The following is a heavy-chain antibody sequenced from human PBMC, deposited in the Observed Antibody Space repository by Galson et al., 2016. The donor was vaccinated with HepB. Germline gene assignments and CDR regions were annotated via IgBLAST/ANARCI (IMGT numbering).Heavy chain of an antibody. CDR1: GFIFSSYG. CDR2: ISYDGTHQ. D-gene: IGHD6-13*01. J-gene: IGHJ3*01. Sequence: SLRLSCAASGFIFSSYGMHWVRQAPGKGLDWVAVISYDGTHQNYADSVKGRFTISRDKSKSMLYLEMNSLRDEDTAVYYCARENTKMTAVALDVWGLGTRVTVSS. V-gene: IGHV3-30*03. CDR3: ARENTKMTAVALDV.